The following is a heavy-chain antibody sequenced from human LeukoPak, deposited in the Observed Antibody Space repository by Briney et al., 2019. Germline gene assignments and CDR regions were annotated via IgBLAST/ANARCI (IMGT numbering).Heavy chain of an antibody. V-gene: IGHV1-69*04. J-gene: IGHJ6*02. CDR3: ASGGNSVGDKGSYYYYYGMDV. CDR1: GGTFSSYA. Sequence: SVKVSCKASGGTFSSYAISWVRQAPGQGLEWMGRIIPILGIANYAQKFQGRVTITADKSTSTAYMELSSLRSEDTAVYYCASGGNSVGDKGSYYYYYGMDVWDQGTTVTVSS. D-gene: IGHD4-23*01. CDR2: IIPILGIA.